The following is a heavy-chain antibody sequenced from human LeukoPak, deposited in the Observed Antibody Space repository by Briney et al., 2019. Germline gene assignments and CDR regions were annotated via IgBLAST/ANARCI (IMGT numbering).Heavy chain of an antibody. D-gene: IGHD3-10*01. J-gene: IGHJ3*02. CDR1: GYTFTGYY. Sequence: ASVKVSCKASGYTFTGYYMHWVRQAPGQGLEWMGWINPNSGGTNYAQKFQGRVTMTRDTSISTAYMELSILKSEDTAVYYCARGGTSYENDAFDIWGQGTMVTVSS. V-gene: IGHV1-2*02. CDR2: INPNSGGT. CDR3: ARGGTSYENDAFDI.